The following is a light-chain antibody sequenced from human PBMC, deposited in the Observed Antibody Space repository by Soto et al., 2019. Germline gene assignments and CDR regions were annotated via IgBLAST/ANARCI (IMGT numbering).Light chain of an antibody. Sequence: DIQMTQSPSTLSASVGDRVSITCRASQSVSTWLAWYQQKPGKASQLLIFKASTLESGVPSRFSGSGSGTEFTLNITSLQPDDCATYYCQQYNVHSPWTFGQGTKVEIK. CDR2: KAS. J-gene: IGKJ1*01. CDR1: QSVSTW. V-gene: IGKV1-5*03. CDR3: QQYNVHSPWT.